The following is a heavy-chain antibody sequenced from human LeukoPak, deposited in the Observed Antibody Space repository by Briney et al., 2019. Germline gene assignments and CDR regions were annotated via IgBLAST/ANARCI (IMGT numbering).Heavy chain of an antibody. CDR2: ISSSSYI. CDR1: GFTFSSYS. J-gene: IGHJ4*02. V-gene: IGHV3-21*01. CDR3: ARAGTYYYDSSGYYEPPHFDY. Sequence: GGSLRLSCAASGFTFSSYSMNWVRQAPGKGLEWVSSISSSSYIYYADSVKGRFTISRDNAKNSLYLQMNSLRAEDTAVYYCARAGTYYYDSSGYYEPPHFDYWGQGTLVTVSS. D-gene: IGHD3-22*01.